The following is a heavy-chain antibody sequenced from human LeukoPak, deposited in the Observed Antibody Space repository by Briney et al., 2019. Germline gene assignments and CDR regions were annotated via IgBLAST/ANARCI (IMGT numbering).Heavy chain of an antibody. CDR2: IRYDGSNK. V-gene: IGHV3-30*02. J-gene: IGHJ4*02. CDR1: GFTFSSYG. Sequence: GGSLRLSCAASGFTFSSYGMHWVRQAPGKGLEWVAFIRYDGSNKYYADSVKGRFTISRDNCKNTLYLQMNSLRAEDTAVYYCAKEKHSPRFFFDYWGQGTLVTVSS. CDR3: AKEKHSPRFFFDY. D-gene: IGHD3-3*01.